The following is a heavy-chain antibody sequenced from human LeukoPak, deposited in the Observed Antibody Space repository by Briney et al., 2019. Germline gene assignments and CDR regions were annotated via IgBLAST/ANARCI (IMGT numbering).Heavy chain of an antibody. V-gene: IGHV4-39*07. D-gene: IGHD6-13*01. CDR2: IYHSGST. Sequence: SETLSLTCTVSGGSISSSDYYWGWIRQPPGKGLEWIGSIYHSGSTYYNPSLKSRVTISVDTSKNQFSLKLSSVTAADTAVYYCARRGSSWSILDYWGQGTLVTVSS. CDR1: GGSISSSDYY. CDR3: ARRGSSWSILDY. J-gene: IGHJ4*02.